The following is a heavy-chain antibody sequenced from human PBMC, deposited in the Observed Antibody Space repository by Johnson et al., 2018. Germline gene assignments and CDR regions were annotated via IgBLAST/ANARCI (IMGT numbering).Heavy chain of an antibody. CDR3: AKPRLEWYYYYGMDV. V-gene: IGHV3-23*01. CDR1: GFTFSSYA. CDR2: ISGSGGST. Sequence: VQLQESGGGLVQPGGSLRLSCAASGFTFSSYAMSWVRQAPGKGLEWVSAISGSGGSTYYADSVKGRFTISRENSKNTLYLQMNSLRAEDTAVYYCAKPRLEWYYYYGMDVWGQGTTVTVSS. D-gene: IGHD3-3*01. J-gene: IGHJ6*02.